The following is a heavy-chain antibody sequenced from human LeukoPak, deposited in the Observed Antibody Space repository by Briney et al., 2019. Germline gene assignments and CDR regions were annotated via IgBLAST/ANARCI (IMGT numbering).Heavy chain of an antibody. J-gene: IGHJ3*02. CDR3: ARDRGLWLGEARDAFDI. V-gene: IGHV4-59*12. CDR2: IYYSGST. Sequence: SETLSLTCTVSGGSISSYYWSWIRQPPGKGLEWIGYIYYSGSTNYNPSLKSRVTISVDTSKNQFSLKVNSVTAADTAMYYCARDRGLWLGEARDAFDIWGQGTMATVFS. D-gene: IGHD3-10*01. CDR1: GGSISSYY.